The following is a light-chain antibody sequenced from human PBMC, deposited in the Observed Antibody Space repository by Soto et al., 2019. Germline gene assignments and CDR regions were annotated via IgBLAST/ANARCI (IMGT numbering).Light chain of an antibody. CDR3: QKYNSAPWT. CDR2: VAS. Sequence: DIQMTQSPSSLSASVGDRVTITCRASQGISNYLAWYQQQPGKVPKLLIYVASTLQSGVPSRFSGSGSGTDFTLTISSLQPEDVATYFCQKYNSAPWTFGQGTKVEIK. V-gene: IGKV1-27*01. CDR1: QGISNY. J-gene: IGKJ1*01.